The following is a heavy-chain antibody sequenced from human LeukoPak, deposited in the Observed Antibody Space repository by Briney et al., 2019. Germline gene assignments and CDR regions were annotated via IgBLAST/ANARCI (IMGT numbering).Heavy chain of an antibody. Sequence: GGSLRLSCAASGFTLSSYAMSWVRLAPGKGLEWVSAISGSGGSTYYADSVKGRFTISRDNSKNTLYLQMNSLRAEDTAVYYCAKRPLYGDTYYFDYWGQGTLVTVSS. CDR3: AKRPLYGDTYYFDY. J-gene: IGHJ4*02. CDR2: ISGSGGST. CDR1: GFTLSSYA. V-gene: IGHV3-23*01. D-gene: IGHD4-17*01.